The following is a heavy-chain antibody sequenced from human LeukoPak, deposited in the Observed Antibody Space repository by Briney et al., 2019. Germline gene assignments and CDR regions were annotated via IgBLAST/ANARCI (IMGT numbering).Heavy chain of an antibody. CDR3: VRESYVTMIIGDY. CDR1: GFTFSTYE. D-gene: IGHD3-22*01. CDR2: ISSVGNTI. J-gene: IGHJ4*02. Sequence: GGSLRLSCAASGFTFSTYEMNWVRQAPGKGLEWVSFISSVGNTIYYADSVKGRFTISRDNAKNSLYLQMNSLRVKDTAVYYCVRESYVTMIIGDYWGQGTLVTVSS. V-gene: IGHV3-48*03.